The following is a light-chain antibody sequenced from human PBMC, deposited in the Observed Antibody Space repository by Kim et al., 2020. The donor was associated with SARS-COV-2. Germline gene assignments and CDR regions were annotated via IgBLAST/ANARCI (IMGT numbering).Light chain of an antibody. J-gene: IGLJ1*01. CDR1: SSDVGSYNL. CDR3: CSYAGSSTFV. V-gene: IGLV2-23*02. Sequence: GQSITISCTGTSSDVGSYNLVSWYQQHPGKAPKLMIYEVSKRPSGVSNRFSGSKSGNTASLTISGLQAEDEADYYCCSYAGSSTFVFGTGTKVTVL. CDR2: EVS.